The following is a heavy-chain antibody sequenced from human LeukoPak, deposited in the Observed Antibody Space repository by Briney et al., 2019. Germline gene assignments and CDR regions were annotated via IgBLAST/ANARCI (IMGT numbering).Heavy chain of an antibody. CDR2: IYYSGST. CDR3: ASIPSGYDGFDY. Sequence: KPSETLSLTCTVSGGSISSSSYYWGWIRQPPGKGLEWIGSIYYSGSTYYNPSLKSRVTISVDTSKNQFSLKLSSVTAADTAVYYCASIPSGYDGFDYWGQGTLVTVSS. J-gene: IGHJ4*02. D-gene: IGHD5-12*01. V-gene: IGHV4-39*01. CDR1: GGSISSSSYY.